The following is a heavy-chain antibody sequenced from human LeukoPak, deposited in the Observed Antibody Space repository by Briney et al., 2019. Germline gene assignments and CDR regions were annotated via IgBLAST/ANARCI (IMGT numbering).Heavy chain of an antibody. J-gene: IGHJ4*02. CDR1: GFRFTSYW. CDR3: ARTEELADFDY. D-gene: IGHD3-10*01. Sequence: GESLKISCQGSGFRFTSYWIAWVRQTPEKGLELMGIINPADSERRYSPSFQGQVTISVDKSISTAYLQWSSLKASDTAMYYCARTEELADFDYWGQGTLVTVSS. V-gene: IGHV5-51*01. CDR2: INPADSER.